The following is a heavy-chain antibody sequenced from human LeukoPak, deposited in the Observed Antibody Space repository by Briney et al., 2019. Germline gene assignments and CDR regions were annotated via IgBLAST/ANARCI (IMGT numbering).Heavy chain of an antibody. CDR2: IFNSGST. D-gene: IGHD5-24*01. CDR3: ARAEDGYQIDY. Sequence: SETLSLTCSVSGGSISGSSFFWGWIRQPPGNGLEWIGSIFNSGSTHYSPSLKSRVTMTVDTSKNQFSLKLSSVTAADTAVYYCARAEDGYQIDYWGQGTLVTVSS. CDR1: GGSISGSSFF. J-gene: IGHJ4*02. V-gene: IGHV4-39*07.